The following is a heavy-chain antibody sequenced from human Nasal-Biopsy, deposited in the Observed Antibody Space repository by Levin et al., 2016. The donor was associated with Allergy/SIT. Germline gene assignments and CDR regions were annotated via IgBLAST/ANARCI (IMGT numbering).Heavy chain of an antibody. CDR2: IIPGLGAT. CDR3: AREEPIQLLAFDF. CDR1: GGTFSTSP. Sequence: SVKVSCKASGGTFSTSPLSWVRQAPGQGLEWMGRIIPGLGATKYAQEFQGRVTITADTSTSTAYMEVDSLTSDDTAVYYCAREEPIQLLAFDFWGQGTMVTVSS. J-gene: IGHJ3*01. V-gene: IGHV1-69*08. D-gene: IGHD1-7*01.